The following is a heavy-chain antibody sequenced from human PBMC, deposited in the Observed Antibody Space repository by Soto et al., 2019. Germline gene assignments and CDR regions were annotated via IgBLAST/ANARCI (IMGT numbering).Heavy chain of an antibody. CDR2: INHSGST. Sequence: KTSETLSLTCAVYGGSFSGYYWSWIRQPPGKGLEWIGEINHSGSTNYNPSLKSRVTISVDTSKNQFSLKLSSVTAADTAVYYCARDQIAAAGIDYWGQGTLVT. J-gene: IGHJ4*02. CDR1: GGSFSGYY. V-gene: IGHV4-34*01. D-gene: IGHD6-13*01. CDR3: ARDQIAAAGIDY.